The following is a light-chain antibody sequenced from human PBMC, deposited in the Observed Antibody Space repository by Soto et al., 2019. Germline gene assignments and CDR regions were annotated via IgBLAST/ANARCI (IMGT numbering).Light chain of an antibody. J-gene: IGKJ4*01. V-gene: IGKV1-39*01. Sequence: DIQMTQSPSSLSASVGDRVNITCQASQDIKNYLNWYQQKSGKAPKLLIYDASDLETGVPSRFRGSGSGTDSTLTITSLQPEDFATYYCQQSYTTPLTFGGGTKVDIK. CDR3: QQSYTTPLT. CDR1: QDIKNY. CDR2: DAS.